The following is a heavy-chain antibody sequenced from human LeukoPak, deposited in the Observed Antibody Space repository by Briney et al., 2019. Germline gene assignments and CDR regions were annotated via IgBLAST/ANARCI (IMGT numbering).Heavy chain of an antibody. J-gene: IGHJ5*02. CDR1: RFTFSSYA. Sequence: GGSLRLSCAASRFTFSSYAVHWVRQAPGKGLEWVAVISYDGSNKYYADSVKGRFTISRDNSKNTLYLQMNSLRAEDTAVYYCARAPDIVVAPAARHTPFGPWGQGTLVTVSS. D-gene: IGHD2-2*01. CDR2: ISYDGSNK. V-gene: IGHV3-30*04. CDR3: ARAPDIVVAPAARHTPFGP.